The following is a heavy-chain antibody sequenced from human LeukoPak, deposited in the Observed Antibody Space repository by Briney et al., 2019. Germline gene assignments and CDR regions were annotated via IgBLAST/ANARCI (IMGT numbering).Heavy chain of an antibody. Sequence: PGGSLRLSCAASGFTFSSYWMSWVRQAPGKGLQWVANIKEDGSERYYVDSVKGRFTISRDNAEKSQYLQMNSLRAEDTAVYYCARSSSGYYVGNFPFDYWGQGTLVTVSS. D-gene: IGHD3-22*01. J-gene: IGHJ4*02. CDR1: GFTFSSYW. CDR3: ARSSSGYYVGNFPFDY. CDR2: IKEDGSER. V-gene: IGHV3-7*01.